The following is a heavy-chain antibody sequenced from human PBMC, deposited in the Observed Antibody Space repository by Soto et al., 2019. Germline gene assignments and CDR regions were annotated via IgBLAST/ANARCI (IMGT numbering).Heavy chain of an antibody. V-gene: IGHV4-30-4*01. J-gene: IGHJ2*01. Sequence: QVQLQESGPGLVKPSQTLFLTCTVSGGSISSGDYYWSWIRQPPGKGLEWIGYIYYSGSTYYNPSLKSRVTISVDTSKNQFSLKLSSVTAADTAVYYCATGRRYYYDSSGPARYWYFDLWGRGTLVTVSS. CDR2: IYYSGST. D-gene: IGHD3-22*01. CDR3: ATGRRYYYDSSGPARYWYFDL. CDR1: GGSISSGDYY.